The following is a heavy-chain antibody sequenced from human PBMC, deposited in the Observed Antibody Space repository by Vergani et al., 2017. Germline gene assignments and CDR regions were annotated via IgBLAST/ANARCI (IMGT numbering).Heavy chain of an antibody. CDR3: ARNFKWELQKRSYGMDV. V-gene: IGHV1-18*01. Sequence: QVQLVQSGAEVKKPGASVKVSCKVSGYTLTELSMHWVRQAPGKGLEWMGWISAYNGNTNYAQKLQGRVTMTTDTSTSTAYMELRSLRSDDTAVYYCARNFKWELQKRSYGMDVWGQGP. CDR1: GYTLTELS. J-gene: IGHJ6*02. D-gene: IGHD1-26*01. CDR2: ISAYNGNT.